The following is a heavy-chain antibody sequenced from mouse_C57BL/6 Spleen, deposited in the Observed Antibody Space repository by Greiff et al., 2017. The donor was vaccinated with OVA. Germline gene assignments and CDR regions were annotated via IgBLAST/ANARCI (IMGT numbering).Heavy chain of an antibody. CDR3: AITTVVGYVDV. Sequence: QVQLQQPGAELVMPGASVKLSCKASGYTFTSYWMHWVKQRPGQGLEWIGEIDPSDSYTNYNQKFKGKSTLTVDKSSSTAYMQLSSLTSEDSAVYYCAITTVVGYVDVWGTGTTVTVSS. D-gene: IGHD1-1*01. V-gene: IGHV1-69*01. CDR1: GYTFTSYW. J-gene: IGHJ1*03. CDR2: IDPSDSYT.